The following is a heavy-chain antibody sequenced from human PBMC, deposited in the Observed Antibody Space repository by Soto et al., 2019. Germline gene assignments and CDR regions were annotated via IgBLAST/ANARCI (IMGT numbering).Heavy chain of an antibody. CDR2: IWFDGSET. V-gene: IGHV3-33*01. J-gene: IGHJ5*01. D-gene: IGHD3-16*02. Sequence: QVKLEESGGGVVQPGRSRRLSCAVSGFTFSSYGMHWVRQAPGKGPEWVAGIWFDGSETFYADSVKGRFTISRDNSKXXXXXXXXXXXXXXXXXYXCTRGRIVVPPFDSWGRGTLVTVSP. CDR1: GFTFSSYG. CDR3: TRGRIVVPPFDS.